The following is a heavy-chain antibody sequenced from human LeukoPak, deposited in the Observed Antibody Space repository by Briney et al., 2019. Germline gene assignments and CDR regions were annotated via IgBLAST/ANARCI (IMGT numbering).Heavy chain of an antibody. D-gene: IGHD2-2*01. Sequence: GSSVTVSFMASGGTFINYPIRWVRPPPGQGRAGMGSIISILGIANYAQKFQGRVTITADKSTSTAYMELSSLRSEDTAVYYCATEAAIDYYYYGMDVWGQGTTVTVSS. CDR3: ATEAAIDYYYYGMDV. CDR1: GGTFINYP. V-gene: IGHV1-69*02. J-gene: IGHJ6*02. CDR2: IISILGIA.